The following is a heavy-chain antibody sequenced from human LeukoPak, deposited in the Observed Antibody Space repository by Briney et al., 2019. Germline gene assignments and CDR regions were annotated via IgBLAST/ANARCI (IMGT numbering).Heavy chain of an antibody. CDR2: ISSSSSYI. CDR1: GFTFSSYS. J-gene: IGHJ5*02. Sequence: PGGCLRLSCAASGFTFSSYSMNWVRQAQGKGLEWVSSISSSSSYIYYADSVKGRFTISRDNGKNSLYLQMNSLRAEEAAVYYCPSDSFGGSFPTWFARWGQGTLVTVSS. V-gene: IGHV3-21*01. CDR3: PSDSFGGSFPTWFAR. D-gene: IGHD1-26*01.